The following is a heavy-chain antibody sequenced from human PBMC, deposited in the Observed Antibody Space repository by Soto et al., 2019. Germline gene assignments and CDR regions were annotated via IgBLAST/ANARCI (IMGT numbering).Heavy chain of an antibody. V-gene: IGHV3-23*01. CDR2: INESGGYK. D-gene: IGHD6-19*01. Sequence: GGSLRLSCAASGFTFSSLWMSWVRQAPGKGLEWVSTINESGGYKNYADSVKGRFTISRDNSKNTLYLQMNSLRAEDTAVYYCAKDRRLAVAINDYWGQGTLVTVSS. J-gene: IGHJ4*02. CDR1: GFTFSSLW. CDR3: AKDRRLAVAINDY.